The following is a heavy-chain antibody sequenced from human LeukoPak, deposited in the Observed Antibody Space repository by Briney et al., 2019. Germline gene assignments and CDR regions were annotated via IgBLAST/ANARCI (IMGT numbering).Heavy chain of an antibody. CDR3: ARDLHYSFDI. Sequence: PGGCLRLSCAASGFTFSGYAMNWVRQAPGKGLEWVSHIYSSDTTYADSVKGRFTISRDNAKNSLYLQMNSLRDEDTAVYYCARDLHYSFDIWGQGTMVTASS. D-gene: IGHD3-10*01. J-gene: IGHJ3*02. CDR1: GFTFSGYA. CDR2: IYSSDTT. V-gene: IGHV3-48*02.